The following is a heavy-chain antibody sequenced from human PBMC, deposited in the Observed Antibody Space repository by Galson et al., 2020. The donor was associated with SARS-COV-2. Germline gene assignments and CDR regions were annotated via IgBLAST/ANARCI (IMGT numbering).Heavy chain of an antibody. Sequence: TGGSLRLSCAASGFTFSSYAMHWVRQGPGKGLEWVAFILYDGSNKYYADSVKGRFTISRDNSKNTLYLQMNSLRADDTAVYYCARDRVIIVPSAPDYWGQGTLVTVSS. J-gene: IGHJ4*02. V-gene: IGHV3-30*04. CDR2: ILYDGSNK. CDR1: GFTFSSYA. CDR3: ARDRVIIVPSAPDY. D-gene: IGHD2-2*01.